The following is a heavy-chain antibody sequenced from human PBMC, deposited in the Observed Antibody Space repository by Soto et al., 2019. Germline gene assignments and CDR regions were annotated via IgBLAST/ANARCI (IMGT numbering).Heavy chain of an antibody. D-gene: IGHD3-22*01. CDR2: IVVGSGNT. J-gene: IGHJ3*01. V-gene: IGHV1-58*01. CDR1: GFTFTSSA. CDR3: AADGLVMDTMIVVRRRFDF. Sequence: SVKVSCKASGFTFTSSAVQWVRQARGQRLEWIGWIVVGSGNTNYAQKFQERVTITRDMSTSTAYMELSSLRSEDTAVYYCAADGLVMDTMIVVRRRFDFWGQGTMVTVSS.